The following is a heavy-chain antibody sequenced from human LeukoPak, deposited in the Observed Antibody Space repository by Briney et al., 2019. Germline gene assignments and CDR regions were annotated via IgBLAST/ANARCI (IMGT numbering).Heavy chain of an antibody. CDR2: IIPIFGTA. J-gene: IGHJ4*02. CDR1: GGTFSSYA. Sequence: GASVKVSCKAAGGTFSSYAIVWVGQAPGQGLEWMGGIIPIFGTANYAQKFQGRVTITADESTSTAYMELSSLRSEDTAVYYCARKATVTGQYSFDNWGQGTLVTVSS. D-gene: IGHD4-17*01. V-gene: IGHV1-69*13. CDR3: ARKATVTGQYSFDN.